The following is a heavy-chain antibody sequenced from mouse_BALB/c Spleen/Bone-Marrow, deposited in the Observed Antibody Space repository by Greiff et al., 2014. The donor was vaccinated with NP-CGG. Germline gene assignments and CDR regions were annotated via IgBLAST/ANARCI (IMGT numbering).Heavy chain of an antibody. CDR2: ISSDGSYT. V-gene: IGHV5-6*01. CDR3: ARWVEGNHGWFAY. Sequence: EVQLQQSGGNLVKPGGSLKLSCAASGFTFSSYGMSWVRQTPDRRLEWVATISSDGSYTYYPDSVKGRFTISRDNAKNTLYLQMSSLQTEHTAMYYCARWVEGNHGWFAYWGQGTLVTVSA. D-gene: IGHD1-1*01. J-gene: IGHJ3*01. CDR1: GFTFSSYG.